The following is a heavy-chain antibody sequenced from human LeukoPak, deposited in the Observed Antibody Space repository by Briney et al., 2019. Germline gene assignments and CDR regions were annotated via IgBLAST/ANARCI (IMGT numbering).Heavy chain of an antibody. J-gene: IGHJ6*03. CDR3: ARVGYRYVINDWSRTGLGAYPTKYYYHMDV. CDR1: GGSFSDYY. CDR2: INPRGST. D-gene: IGHD5-18*01. V-gene: IGHV4-34*01. Sequence: SETLSLTCAVYGGSFSDYYWSWIRQPPGKGLEWIGEINPRGSTNYSPSLKSRVTISVDTSKKQFSLKLSSVAAADTAVYFCARVGYRYVINDWSRTGLGAYPTKYYYHMDVWDKGTTVTVSS.